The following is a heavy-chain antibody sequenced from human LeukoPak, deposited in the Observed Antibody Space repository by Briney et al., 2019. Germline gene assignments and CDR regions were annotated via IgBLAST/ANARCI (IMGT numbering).Heavy chain of an antibody. D-gene: IGHD6-13*01. Sequence: ASVRVSFKASGYTFTGYYMHWVRQASGQGLEWMGWINSKSGGTNYAQKFQGRVTMTRDTSISAAYMELSRLRSDDTAVYYCARSMAPSGSLYFQHWGQGTLVTVSS. V-gene: IGHV1-2*02. CDR2: INSKSGGT. CDR1: GYTFTGYY. J-gene: IGHJ1*01. CDR3: ARSMAPSGSLYFQH.